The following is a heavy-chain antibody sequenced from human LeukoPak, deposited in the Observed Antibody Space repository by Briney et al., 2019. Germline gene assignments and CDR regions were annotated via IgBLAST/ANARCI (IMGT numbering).Heavy chain of an antibody. Sequence: SETPSLTCTVSGGSISSSSYYWGWIRQPPGKGLEWIGSIYYSGSTYYNPSLKSRVTISVDTSKNQFSLKLSSVTAADTAVYYCARLGAAAGTELGWGQGTLVTVSS. CDR2: IYYSGST. J-gene: IGHJ4*02. CDR1: GGSISSSSYY. V-gene: IGHV4-39*01. CDR3: ARLGAAAGTELG. D-gene: IGHD6-13*01.